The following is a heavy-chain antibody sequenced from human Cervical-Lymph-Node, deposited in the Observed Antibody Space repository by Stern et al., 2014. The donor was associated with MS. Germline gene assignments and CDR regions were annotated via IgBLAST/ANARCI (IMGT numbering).Heavy chain of an antibody. D-gene: IGHD2-15*01. CDR3: VRGHIAVVVTADGLDV. J-gene: IGHJ6*02. CDR2: ISDDSHST. CDR1: GFIFSDYY. V-gene: IGHV3-11*06. Sequence: VQLVESGGGLVKPGGSLRLSCAASGFIFSDYYMTWIRLAPGKGLEWVSYISDDSHSTDNTDSVKGRYTISRDNAKNSLYLQMNSLRVDDTAVYYCVRGHIAVVVTADGLDVWGQGTTVTVSS.